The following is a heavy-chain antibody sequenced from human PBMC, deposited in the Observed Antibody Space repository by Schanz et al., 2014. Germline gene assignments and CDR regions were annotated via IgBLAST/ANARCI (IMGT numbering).Heavy chain of an antibody. Sequence: EVQLVESGGGLFQPGGSLRLSCVASGFTVSSNYMSWVRQAPGKGLEWVSVIYSDGRTYYGDSVKGRFTISRDNSKNTLYLQMNSLRDEDTAMYYCAKRCSSTSCSHGAFDIWGQGTMVTVSS. D-gene: IGHD2-2*01. CDR1: GFTVSSNY. CDR2: IYSDGRT. V-gene: IGHV3-53*01. J-gene: IGHJ3*02. CDR3: AKRCSSTSCSHGAFDI.